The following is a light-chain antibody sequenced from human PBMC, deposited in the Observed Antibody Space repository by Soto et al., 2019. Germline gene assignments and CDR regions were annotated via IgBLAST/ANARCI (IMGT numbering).Light chain of an antibody. J-gene: IGKJ4*01. V-gene: IGKV3-11*01. CDR1: QSVSSY. CDR3: QQRSNWPLI. CDR2: DAS. Sequence: EIVLTQSPATLSSSPGERATLSCRASQSVSSYLAWYQQKPGQAPRLLIYDASNRATGIPARFSGSGSGTDFTLTISSLEPDDFAVYYCQQRSNWPLIFGGGTKVEIK.